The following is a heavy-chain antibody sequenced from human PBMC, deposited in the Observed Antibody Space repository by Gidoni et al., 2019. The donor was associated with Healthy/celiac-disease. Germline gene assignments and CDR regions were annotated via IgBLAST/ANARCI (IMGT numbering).Heavy chain of an antibody. V-gene: IGHV1-69*01. CDR3: ARIDGSGSYHPEASWYYGMDV. CDR2: IIPIFGTA. CDR1: GGTFSSYA. J-gene: IGHJ6*02. D-gene: IGHD3-10*01. Sequence: QVQLVQSGAEVKKPGSSVKVSCKASGGTFSSYAISWVRQAPGQGLEWRGGIIPIFGTANYAQKFQGRVTIPADESTSTAYRELSSLRSEDTAVYYCARIDGSGSYHPEASWYYGMDVWGQGTTVTVSS.